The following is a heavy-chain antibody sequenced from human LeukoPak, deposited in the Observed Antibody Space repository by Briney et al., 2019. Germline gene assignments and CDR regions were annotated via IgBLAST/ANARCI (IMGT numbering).Heavy chain of an antibody. CDR1: GGSISSYY. J-gene: IGHJ6*03. CDR3: ARGGYGSGWDYMDV. D-gene: IGHD3-10*01. V-gene: IGHV4-59*12. Sequence: SETLSLTCTVSGGSISSYYWSWIRQPPGKGLEWIGYIYYSGSTNYNPSLKSRVTLSVDTSKNQFSLNLSSVTAADTAVYFCARGGYGSGWDYMDVWGKGTTVPVSS. CDR2: IYYSGST.